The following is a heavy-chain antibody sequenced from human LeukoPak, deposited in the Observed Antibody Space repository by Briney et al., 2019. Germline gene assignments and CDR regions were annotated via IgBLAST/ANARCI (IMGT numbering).Heavy chain of an antibody. CDR2: ISAYNGNT. CDR1: GYTFTSYG. Sequence: ASVKVSCKASGYTFTSYGISWARQAPGQGLEWMGWISAYNGNTNYAQKLQGRVTMTTDTSTSTAYMELRSLRSDDTAVYYCARDQSPGVHPPKPSALYYFDYWGQGTLVTVSS. J-gene: IGHJ4*02. CDR3: ARDQSPGVHPPKPSALYYFDY. D-gene: IGHD2-8*01. V-gene: IGHV1-18*01.